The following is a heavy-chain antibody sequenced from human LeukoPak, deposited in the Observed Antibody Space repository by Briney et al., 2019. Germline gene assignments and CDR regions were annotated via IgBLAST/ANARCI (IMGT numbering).Heavy chain of an antibody. D-gene: IGHD5-18*01. CDR2: INHSGST. J-gene: IGHJ4*02. CDR1: GGSFSGYY. V-gene: IGHV4-34*01. Sequence: SETLSLTCAVYGGSFSGYYWSWMRQPPGKGLEWLGEINHSGSTNYNPSLKSRVTISVDTSKNQFSLKLSSVTAADTAVYYCLDTDRDYWGQGTLVTVSS. CDR3: LDTDRDY.